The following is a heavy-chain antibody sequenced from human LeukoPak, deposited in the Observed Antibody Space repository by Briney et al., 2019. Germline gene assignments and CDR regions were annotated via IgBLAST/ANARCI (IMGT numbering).Heavy chain of an antibody. V-gene: IGHV3-48*01. CDR3: ARDDVGYFDY. Sequence: PGGSLRLSCAASGFTFSSYSMNWVRQAPGQGLEWVSYISSSSSIYYVDSVKGRFTISRDSAKNSLYLQMNSLRAEDTAVYFCARDDVGYFDYWGQGTLVTVSS. CDR2: ISSSSSI. J-gene: IGHJ4*02. D-gene: IGHD1-26*01. CDR1: GFTFSSYS.